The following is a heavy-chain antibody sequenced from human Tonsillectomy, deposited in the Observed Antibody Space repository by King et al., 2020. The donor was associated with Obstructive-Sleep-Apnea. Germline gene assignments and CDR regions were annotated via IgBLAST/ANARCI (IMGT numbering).Heavy chain of an antibody. CDR1: GFTFRSYA. Sequence: DVQLVESGGGLVQPGESLRLSCAGSGFTFRSYALTWVRQAPGKGLEWVSSITGSGGDTYYADSVKGRFTISRDNSKDTLYLQMTNMRAEDTALYYCAKVSWAIVIGSGAFHVWGQGTTVTVSS. CDR2: ITGSGGDT. J-gene: IGHJ3*01. CDR3: AKVSWAIVIGSGAFHV. D-gene: IGHD2/OR15-2a*01. V-gene: IGHV3-23*04.